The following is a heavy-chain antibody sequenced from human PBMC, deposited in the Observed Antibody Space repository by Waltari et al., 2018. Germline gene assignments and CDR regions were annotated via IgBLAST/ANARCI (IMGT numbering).Heavy chain of an antibody. Sequence: LVESGGGLVQPGGSLGLSCAASRFKFSSYKMAWVRQAPGKGSDCISYITTTSNTIYYADSVKGRFTISRDNAKDLLYLQMNSLRAEDTAVYYCARSRFLETRYGMDVWGPGTTVTVS. D-gene: IGHD3-3*01. CDR2: ITTTSNTI. V-gene: IGHV3-48*03. CDR3: ARSRFLETRYGMDV. CDR1: RFKFSSYK. J-gene: IGHJ6*02.